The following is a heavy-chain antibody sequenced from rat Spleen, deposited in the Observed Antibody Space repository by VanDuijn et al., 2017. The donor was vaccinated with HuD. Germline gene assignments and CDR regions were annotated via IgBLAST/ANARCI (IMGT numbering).Heavy chain of an antibody. CDR1: GLSLTTNA. J-gene: IGHJ2*01. CDR3: ARVGYSSYIRYLDY. CDR2: IWTGGTT. Sequence: QVQLEESGPGLVQPSQTLSLTCTVSGLSLTTNAVGWIRQPPGKGLEWMGVIWTGGTTAYNSLLKSRLSISRDTSKSQVFLKMNSLQTEDTATYYCARVGYSSYIRYLDYWGQGVMVTVSS. V-gene: IGHV2-47*01. D-gene: IGHD1-2*01.